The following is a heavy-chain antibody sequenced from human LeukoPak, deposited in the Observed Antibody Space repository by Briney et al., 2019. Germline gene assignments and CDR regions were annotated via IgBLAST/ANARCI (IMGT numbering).Heavy chain of an antibody. CDR1: GGSISSYY. CDR3: ARTRPFGAFDI. V-gene: IGHV4-59*01. D-gene: IGHD3-16*01. Sequence: SETLSPTCTVSGGSISSYYWSWIRQPPGKGLEWIGYIYYSGSTNYNPSLKSRVTISVDTSKNQFSLKLSSVTAADTAVYYCARTRPFGAFDIWGQGTMVTVSS. CDR2: IYYSGST. J-gene: IGHJ3*02.